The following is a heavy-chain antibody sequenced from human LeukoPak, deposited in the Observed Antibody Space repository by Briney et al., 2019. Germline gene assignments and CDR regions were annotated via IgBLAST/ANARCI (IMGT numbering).Heavy chain of an antibody. Sequence: SETLSLTCTVSGGSISSSSYYWGWIRQPPGKGLEWIGSIYYSGSTYYNPSLKSRVTISVDTSKNQFSLKLSSVTAADTAVYYCARPYYDFWSGYENNWFDPWGQGTLVTVSS. J-gene: IGHJ5*02. CDR3: ARPYYDFWSGYENNWFDP. CDR2: IYYSGST. CDR1: GGSISSSSYY. D-gene: IGHD3-3*01. V-gene: IGHV4-39*01.